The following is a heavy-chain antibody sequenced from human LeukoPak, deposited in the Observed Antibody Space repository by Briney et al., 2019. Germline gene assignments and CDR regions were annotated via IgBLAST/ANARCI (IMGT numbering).Heavy chain of an antibody. D-gene: IGHD6-19*01. CDR3: AKVPGYRSGWCHY. V-gene: IGHV3-33*06. CDR1: GVTFIGYG. J-gene: IGHJ4*02. CDR2: IWYDGSNK. Sequence: GRSLRLSCAASGVTFIGYGMHWGRQAPGKGREWVAVIWYDGSNKYYADYVKGRFTISRDNSKNTLYLQMNSLRAEDKAVYYCAKVPGYRSGWCHYWGQGTLVTVSS.